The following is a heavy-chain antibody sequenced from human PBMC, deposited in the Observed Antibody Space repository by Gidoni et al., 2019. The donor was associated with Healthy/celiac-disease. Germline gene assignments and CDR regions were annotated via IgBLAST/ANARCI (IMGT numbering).Heavy chain of an antibody. Sequence: QVQLVQSGAEVKKPGASVKVSCKASGYTFTSYGISWVRQAPGQGLEWMGWISAYNGNTNYAQKLQGRVTMTTDTSTSTAYMELRSLRSDDTAVYYCAREEGYCSSTSCHNYYYYGMDVWGQGTTVTVSS. J-gene: IGHJ6*02. V-gene: IGHV1-18*01. CDR3: AREEGYCSSTSCHNYYYYGMDV. CDR2: ISAYNGNT. CDR1: GYTFTSYG. D-gene: IGHD2-2*02.